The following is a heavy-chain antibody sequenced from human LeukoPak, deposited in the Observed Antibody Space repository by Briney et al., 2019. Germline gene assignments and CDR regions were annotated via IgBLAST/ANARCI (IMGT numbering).Heavy chain of an antibody. CDR1: GFIFSDYG. D-gene: IGHD3-22*01. J-gene: IGHJ4*02. CDR3: TTEYNFDYYDSSGYYY. Sequence: GGSLRLSCAASGFIFSDYGMHWVRQAPGKGLEWVAFIRYDTTNKHYADSMKGRFTISRDNSKNTLYLQMNSLRAEDTAVYYCTTEYNFDYYDSSGYYYWGQGTLVTVSS. V-gene: IGHV3-30*02. CDR2: IRYDTTNK.